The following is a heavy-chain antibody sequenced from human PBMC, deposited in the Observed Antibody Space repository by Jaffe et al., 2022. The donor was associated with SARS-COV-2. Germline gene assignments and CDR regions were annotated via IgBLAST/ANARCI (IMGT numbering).Heavy chain of an antibody. CDR1: GFSLSTSGVG. V-gene: IGHV2-5*02. Sequence: QITLKESGPTLVKPTQTLTLTCTFSGFSLSTSGVGVGWIRQPPGKALEWLALIYWDDDKRYSPSLKTRLTITKDTAKNQVVLLMTNMDPVDTATYYCAHRRHYDILTDNYRLGEFDYWGQGTLVTVSS. J-gene: IGHJ4*02. CDR3: AHRRHYDILTDNYRLGEFDY. CDR2: IYWDDDK. D-gene: IGHD3-9*01.